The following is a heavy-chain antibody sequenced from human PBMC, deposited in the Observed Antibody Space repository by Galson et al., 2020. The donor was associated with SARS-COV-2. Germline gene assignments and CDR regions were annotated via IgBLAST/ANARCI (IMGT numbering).Heavy chain of an antibody. CDR1: GGSFSGYY. D-gene: IGHD5-18*01. J-gene: IGHJ4*02. CDR3: ARAPPWRGYSYGSRTGRALDY. CDR2: INHSGST. Sequence: SETLSLTCAVYGGSFSGYYWSWIRQPPGKGLEWIGEINHSGSTNYNPSLKSRVTISVDTSKNQFSLKLSSVTAADTAVYYCARAPPWRGYSYGSRTGRALDYWGQGTLVTVSS. V-gene: IGHV4-34*01.